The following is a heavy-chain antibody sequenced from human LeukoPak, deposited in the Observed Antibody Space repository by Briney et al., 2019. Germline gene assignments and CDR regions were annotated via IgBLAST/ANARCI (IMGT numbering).Heavy chain of an antibody. J-gene: IGHJ4*02. CDR2: IIPIFGTA. CDR3: ARSNSGEFHLYYFDY. D-gene: IGHD3-10*01. V-gene: IGHV1-69*06. CDR1: GGTFSSYA. Sequence: ASVKVSCKASGGTFSSYAISWVRQAPGQGLEWMGGIIPIFGTANYAQKFQGRVTITADKSTSTAYMELSSLRSEDTAVYYCARSNSGEFHLYYFDYWGQGTLVTVSS.